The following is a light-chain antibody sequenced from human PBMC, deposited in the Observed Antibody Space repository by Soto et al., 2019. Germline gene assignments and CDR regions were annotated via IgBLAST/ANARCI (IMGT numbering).Light chain of an antibody. CDR3: QQRSNWPIT. CDR1: QSVSRY. J-gene: IGKJ5*01. CDR2: DAS. V-gene: IGKV3-11*01. Sequence: EIVLTQSPATLSLSPGERATLSCRASQSVSRYLAWYQQKCGQAPRLLIYDASNRATGIPARFRGSGSGTDFTLTINSLEPEDFAVYYCQQRSNWPITFGQGTRLEIK.